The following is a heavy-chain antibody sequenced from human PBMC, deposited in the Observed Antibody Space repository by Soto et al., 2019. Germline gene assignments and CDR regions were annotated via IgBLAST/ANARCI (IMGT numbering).Heavy chain of an antibody. D-gene: IGHD6-13*01. CDR1: GFTFSSYS. J-gene: IGHJ4*02. CDR3: AKVSSSWYAGFFDL. V-gene: IGHV3-21*05. Sequence: GGSLRLSCAASGFTFSSYSMNWVRQAPGKGPEWISYIGPSHNDIGYADSVKGRFTISRDNSMNTLYLQMNTLRADDTAVYYCAKVSSSWYAGFFDLWGQGTLVTVSS. CDR2: IGPSHNDI.